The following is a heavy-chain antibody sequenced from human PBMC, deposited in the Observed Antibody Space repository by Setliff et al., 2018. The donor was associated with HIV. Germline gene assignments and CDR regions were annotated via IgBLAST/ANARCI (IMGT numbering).Heavy chain of an antibody. CDR1: GGSISSSSYY. J-gene: IGHJ6*03. Sequence: PSETLYLTCTVSGGSISSSSYYWGWIRQPQGKGLEWIGSIYYSGSTYYNPSLKSRIIISVDTSKNQFSLKLSSVTAADPAVYYCAGGYSGEERATITSYSYYYMDVWGKGTTVTVSS. CDR3: AGGYSGEERATITSYSYYYMDV. V-gene: IGHV4-39*07. D-gene: IGHD4-4*01. CDR2: IYYSGST.